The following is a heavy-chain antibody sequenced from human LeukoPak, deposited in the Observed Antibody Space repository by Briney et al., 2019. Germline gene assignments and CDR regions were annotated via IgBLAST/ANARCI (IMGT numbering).Heavy chain of an antibody. D-gene: IGHD6-19*01. CDR1: GFSVSSNS. Sequence: GGSLRLSCAASGFSVSSNSMSWVRQARWKGVECVSIIYSRDVTSYADSVKDRFTISRDSDKNTLFLQMDSLRSDDTAVYYCARVLAAIALRDYHYVDVWGKGTTVTVSS. CDR3: ARVLAAIALRDYHYVDV. J-gene: IGHJ6*03. CDR2: IYSRDVT. V-gene: IGHV3-53*01.